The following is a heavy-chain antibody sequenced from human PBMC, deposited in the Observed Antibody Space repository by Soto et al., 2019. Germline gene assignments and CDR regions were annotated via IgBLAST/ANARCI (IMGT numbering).Heavy chain of an antibody. V-gene: IGHV3-23*01. Sequence: GGSLRLSCAASGFTFSRYAMSWVRQAPGKGLEWVSAISGSGGSTYYADSVKGRFTISRDNSKNTLYLQMNSLRAEDTAVYYCAKDRGVRVNFDYWGQGTLVTVSS. CDR3: AKDRGVRVNFDY. D-gene: IGHD3-10*01. J-gene: IGHJ4*02. CDR2: ISGSGGST. CDR1: GFTFSRYA.